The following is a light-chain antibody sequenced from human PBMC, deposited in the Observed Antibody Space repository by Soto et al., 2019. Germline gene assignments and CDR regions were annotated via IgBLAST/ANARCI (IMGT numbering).Light chain of an antibody. Sequence: QSVLTQPASVSGSPGQSITISCTGTSSDIGTYNLVSWYQQHPGKAPKLMIYEVNKRPSGVSDRFSGSKSGNTASLTISGPQAEDGADYYCCSYAGSSTLYVFGTGTQLPVL. CDR3: CSYAGSSTLYV. V-gene: IGLV2-23*02. CDR1: SSDIGTYNL. J-gene: IGLJ1*01. CDR2: EVN.